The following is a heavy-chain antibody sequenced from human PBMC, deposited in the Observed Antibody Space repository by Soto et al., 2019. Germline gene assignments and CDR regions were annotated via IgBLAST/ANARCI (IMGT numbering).Heavy chain of an antibody. J-gene: IGHJ5*02. D-gene: IGHD2-15*01. V-gene: IGHV4-34*09. CDR2: INHSGST. CDR3: ARYPLGYCSGGSCPARFDP. Sequence: SGTLSLTCAVYGGSFSGYYWSWIRQPPGKGLEWIGEINHSGSTNYNPSLKSRVTISVDTSKNQFSLKLSSVTAADTAVYYCARYPLGYCSGGSCPARFDPRGQGTLVPVSP. CDR1: GGSFSGYY.